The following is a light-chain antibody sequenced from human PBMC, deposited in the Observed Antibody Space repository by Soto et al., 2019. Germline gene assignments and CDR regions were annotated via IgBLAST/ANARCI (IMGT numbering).Light chain of an antibody. CDR1: SSDVGGYNF. V-gene: IGLV2-11*01. J-gene: IGLJ2*01. CDR2: DVS. CDR3: GTWDSSLSAVV. Sequence: QSALTQPRSVSGSPGQSVTISCTGTSSDVGGYNFVSWYQHNPGKAPKLMIFDVSARPSGVPDRFSGSKSANTASLTISGLQAEDEADYYCGTWDSSLSAVVFGGGTKLTVL.